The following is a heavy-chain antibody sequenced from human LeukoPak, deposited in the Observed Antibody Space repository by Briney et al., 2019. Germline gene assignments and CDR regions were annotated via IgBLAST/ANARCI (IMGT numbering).Heavy chain of an antibody. CDR2: ISSSSSYI. J-gene: IGHJ6*02. CDR1: GFTFSNYN. V-gene: IGHV3-21*01. Sequence: GGSLRLSCAASGFTFSNYNMNWVRQAPGKGLEWVSSISSSSSYIYYADSLRGRFTISRDNSKNTLYLQMNSLRAEDTAVYYCARDEIFGVGPPAFYYYYYGMDVWGQGTTVTVSS. D-gene: IGHD3-3*01. CDR3: ARDEIFGVGPPAFYYYYYGMDV.